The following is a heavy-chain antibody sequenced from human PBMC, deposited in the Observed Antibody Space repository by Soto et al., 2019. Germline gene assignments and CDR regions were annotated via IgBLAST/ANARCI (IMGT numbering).Heavy chain of an antibody. CDR2: ISSSGSTI. V-gene: IGHV3-11*01. J-gene: IGHJ4*02. Sequence: GGSLRLSCAASGFTFSDYYMSWIRQAPGKGLEWVSYISSSGSTIYYADSLEGGFTNARDKAKNSLYLQMNSLRAEDTAVYYCAREGNCSSTSCYVYYFDYWGQGTLVTVSS. CDR3: AREGNCSSTSCYVYYFDY. D-gene: IGHD2-2*01. CDR1: GFTFSDYY.